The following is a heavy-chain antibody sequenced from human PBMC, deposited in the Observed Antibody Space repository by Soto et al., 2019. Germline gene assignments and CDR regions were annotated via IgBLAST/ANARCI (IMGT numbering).Heavy chain of an antibody. CDR3: ARAYNWNYEGGMDF. V-gene: IGHV3-33*01. Sequence: QVQLVESGGGVVQPGRSLRLSCAASGFTFSSYGMHWVRRAPGKGLEWVAVIWYDGSNKYYADSVKGRFTISRDNSKNTLYLQMNSLRAEDTAVYYCARAYNWNYEGGMDFWGQGTTVTVSS. CDR1: GFTFSSYG. D-gene: IGHD1-7*01. J-gene: IGHJ6*02. CDR2: IWYDGSNK.